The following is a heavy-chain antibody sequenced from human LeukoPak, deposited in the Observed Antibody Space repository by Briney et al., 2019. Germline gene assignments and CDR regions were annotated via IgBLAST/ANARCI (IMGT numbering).Heavy chain of an antibody. CDR1: GFTFSKAW. J-gene: IGHJ4*02. CDR2: IKSKTDSGTT. CDR3: TTITMIREHEDY. V-gene: IGHV3-15*01. D-gene: IGHD3-10*01. Sequence: KPGGSLRLSCAASGFTFSKAWMSWVRQAPGKGLEWVGRIKSKTDSGTTDYAAPVKGRFTISRDDSRNTLSLQMNSLKTEDTAVYYCTTITMIREHEDYWGQGTLSPSPQ.